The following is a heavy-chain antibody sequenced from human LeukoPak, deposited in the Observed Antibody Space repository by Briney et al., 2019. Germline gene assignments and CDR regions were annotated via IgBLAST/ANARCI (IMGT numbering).Heavy chain of an antibody. CDR1: GFTFSSYG. CDR3: ARDNPQHIVVLNAGYLDY. CDR2: ISISGSTR. J-gene: IGHJ4*02. D-gene: IGHD2-21*01. Sequence: GGSLRLSCAASGFTFSSYGMHWVRQAPGKGLEWISYISISGSTRYYADSVQGRFTVSRDNAKNSLYLQMNSLRAEDAAVYYCARDNPQHIVVLNAGYLDYWGQGTLVTVSS. V-gene: IGHV3-48*01.